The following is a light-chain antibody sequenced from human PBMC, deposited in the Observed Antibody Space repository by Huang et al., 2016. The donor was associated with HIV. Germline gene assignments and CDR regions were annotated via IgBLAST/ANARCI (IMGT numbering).Light chain of an antibody. CDR1: QGIRNS. CDR2: AAS. J-gene: IGKJ1*01. CDR3: QQYHSSWT. Sequence: DIQMTQSPLSLSASGGDRVTITCRASQGIRNSLAWYQQKPGKAPKLLVYAASRLESGVPSWFSGSGSGTNFTLTISSLQPEDFATYYCQQYHSSWTFGQGTKVEIK. V-gene: IGKV1-NL1*01.